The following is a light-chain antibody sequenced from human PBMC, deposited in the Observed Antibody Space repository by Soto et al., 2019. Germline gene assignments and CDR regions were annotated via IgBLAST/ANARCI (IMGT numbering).Light chain of an antibody. V-gene: IGKV1-39*01. CDR2: TAF. Sequence: DIQMTQSPSSLSASIGDTVTITCRATQSINNYLNWYQQKPGKAPKLLIYTAFILQAGVPSRFSGRGSGTYFTLTINNLQPEDFATYYCQQGSNIPFTFGQGTRLEMK. CDR3: QQGSNIPFT. J-gene: IGKJ5*01. CDR1: QSINNY.